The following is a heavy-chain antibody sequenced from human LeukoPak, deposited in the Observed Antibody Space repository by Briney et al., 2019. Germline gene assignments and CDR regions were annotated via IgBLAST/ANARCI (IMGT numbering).Heavy chain of an antibody. J-gene: IGHJ4*02. CDR2: INPSGGST. CDR1: GYTFTSYY. D-gene: IGHD6-13*01. CDR3: ASTVPGIAAAGQVPNY. V-gene: IGHV1-46*01. Sequence: ASVKVSCKASGYTFTSYYMHWVRQAPGQGLEWMGIINPSGGSTSYAQKFQGRVTMTRDTSTSTVYMELSSLRSEGTAVYYCASTVPGIAAAGQVPNYWGQGTLVTVSS.